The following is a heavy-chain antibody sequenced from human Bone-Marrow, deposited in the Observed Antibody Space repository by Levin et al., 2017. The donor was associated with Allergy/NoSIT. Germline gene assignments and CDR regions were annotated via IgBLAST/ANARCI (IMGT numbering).Heavy chain of an antibody. CDR2: IKEDGGEK. J-gene: IGHJ4*02. Sequence: GGSLRLSCAASGFTFSTYWMSWVRQAPGKWLEWVANIKEDGGEKYYVDSVKGRFTISRDNAKNSLYLQMNSLRVEDTAVYYCGVTPRRDPFDYWGQGTLVTVSS. D-gene: IGHD2-21*02. CDR1: GFTFSTYW. V-gene: IGHV3-7*01. CDR3: GVTPRRDPFDY.